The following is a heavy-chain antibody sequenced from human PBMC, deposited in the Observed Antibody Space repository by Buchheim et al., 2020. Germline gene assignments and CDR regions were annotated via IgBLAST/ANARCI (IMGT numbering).Heavy chain of an antibody. CDR3: AREGALLRFMQWLNFDS. D-gene: IGHD3-3*01. CDR2: ISYDGSNK. V-gene: IGHV3-30-3*01. J-gene: IGHJ4*02. CDR1: GFSFSSHA. Sequence: QVQLVESGGGVVQPGRSLRLSCAASGFSFSSHAMHWVRQAPGKGLEWVAGISYDGSNKKYAESVKGRFTIPRDNSRNTLYLQMSSLRAEDTALYYCAREGALLRFMQWLNFDSWGQGTL.